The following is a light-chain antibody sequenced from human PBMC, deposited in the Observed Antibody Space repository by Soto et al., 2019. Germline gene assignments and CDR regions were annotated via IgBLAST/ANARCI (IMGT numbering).Light chain of an antibody. Sequence: QSALARPASVSGSPGQSITVSCTGTSSDVGGYNSVSWYQQHPGKPPKLIIHEVSNRPSGVSDRFSGSKSGNTASLTISGLQAEDDADYYCGSYTITTSSVFETGNKVTVL. CDR2: EVS. J-gene: IGLJ1*01. V-gene: IGLV2-14*03. CDR3: GSYTITTSSV. CDR1: SSDVGGYNS.